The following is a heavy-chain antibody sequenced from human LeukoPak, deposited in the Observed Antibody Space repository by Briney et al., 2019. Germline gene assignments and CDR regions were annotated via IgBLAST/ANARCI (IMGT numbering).Heavy chain of an antibody. Sequence: SETLSLACAVYGGSFSGYYWSWIRQPPGKGLEWIGEINHSGSTNYNPSLKRRVTISVDTSKNQFSLKLSSVTAADTAVYYCARGSLGEQSDYWGQGTLVTVSS. CDR3: ARGSLGEQSDY. CDR2: INHSGST. V-gene: IGHV4-34*01. CDR1: GGSFSGYY. D-gene: IGHD1-26*01. J-gene: IGHJ4*02.